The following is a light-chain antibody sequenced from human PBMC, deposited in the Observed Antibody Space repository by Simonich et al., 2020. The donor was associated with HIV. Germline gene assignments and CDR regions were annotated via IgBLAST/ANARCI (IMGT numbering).Light chain of an antibody. CDR1: QSIASN. CDR2: GAS. Sequence: IVMTQSPATLSVSPGERATLSCRASQSIASNLAWYQQKPGQAPRRLIYGASSRATGVPARFSGSGFGTEFSLTISSMQSEDFAVYYCQQYNNWPSPFTFGPGTKVDIK. J-gene: IGKJ3*01. CDR3: QQYNNWPSPFT. V-gene: IGKV3-15*01.